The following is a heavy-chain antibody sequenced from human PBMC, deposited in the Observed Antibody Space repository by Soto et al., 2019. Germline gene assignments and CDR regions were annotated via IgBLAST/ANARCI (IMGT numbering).Heavy chain of an antibody. D-gene: IGHD3-10*01. V-gene: IGHV3-30*03. Sequence: QVQLVESGGGVVQPGRSLRLSCAASGFTFSSYGMHWVRQAPGKGLEWVAVISYDGSNKYYADSVKCRFTISRDNSKNTLYLQMNSLRAEDTAVYYCARPLWFGELNVGYWGQGTLVTVSS. CDR2: ISYDGSNK. J-gene: IGHJ4*02. CDR1: GFTFSSYG. CDR3: ARPLWFGELNVGY.